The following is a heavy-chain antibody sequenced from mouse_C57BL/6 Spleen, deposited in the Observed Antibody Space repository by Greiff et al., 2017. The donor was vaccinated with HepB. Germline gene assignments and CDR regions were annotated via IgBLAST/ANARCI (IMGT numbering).Heavy chain of an antibody. V-gene: IGHV1-55*01. D-gene: IGHD1-1*01. Sequence: QVQLQQSGAELVKPGASVKMSCKASGYTFTSYWITWVKQRPGQGLEWIGDIYPGSGSTNYNEKFKSKATLTVDTSSSTAYMQRSSLTSEDAADYYRARGGNYYGGSDVDYWGQGTTLTVSS. CDR3: ARGGNYYGGSDVDY. J-gene: IGHJ2*01. CDR1: GYTFTSYW. CDR2: IYPGSGST.